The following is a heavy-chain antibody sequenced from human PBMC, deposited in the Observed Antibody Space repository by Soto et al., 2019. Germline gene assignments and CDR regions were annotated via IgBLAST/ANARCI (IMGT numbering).Heavy chain of an antibody. CDR3: LY. CDR2: ISYDGINK. CDR1: GFTFSNYS. Sequence: GGSLRLSCAASGFTFSNYSMHWVRQAPGKGLEWVAVISYDGINKYHADSVRGRFTISRDNSKNTLYLQVNSLRADDPAVYYFLYWGQGTLVTVSS. J-gene: IGHJ4*02. V-gene: IGHV3-30-3*01.